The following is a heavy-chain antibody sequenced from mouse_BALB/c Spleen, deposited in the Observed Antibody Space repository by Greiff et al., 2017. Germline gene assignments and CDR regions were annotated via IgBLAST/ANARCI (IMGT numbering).Heavy chain of an antibody. Sequence: EVQGVESGPGLVKPSQSLSLTCTVTGYSITSDSAWNWIRQFPGNKLEWMGYISYSGSTSYNPSLKSRISITRDTSKNQFFLQVNSVTTEDTATYYCARRGMVTTRYFDDGGQGTTLTVSA. J-gene: IGHJ2*01. V-gene: IGHV3-2*02. CDR2: ISYSGST. CDR3: ARRGMVTTRYFDD. CDR1: GYSITSDSA. D-gene: IGHD2-1*01.